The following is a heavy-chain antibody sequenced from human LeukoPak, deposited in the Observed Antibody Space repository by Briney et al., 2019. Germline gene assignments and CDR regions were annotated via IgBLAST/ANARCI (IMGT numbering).Heavy chain of an antibody. D-gene: IGHD2-15*01. CDR3: ARVGAATFYWYYMDV. CDR2: VIPTLGIA. CDR1: GGTFSNDA. Sequence: SVKVSCKASGGTFSNDAISWVRQAPGQGLEWMGRVIPTLGIALYAQRFKGRVTITADKSTSTAYMELSSLTFEDTAVYFCARVGAATFYWYYMDVWGKGTTVTVSS. J-gene: IGHJ6*03. V-gene: IGHV1-69*04.